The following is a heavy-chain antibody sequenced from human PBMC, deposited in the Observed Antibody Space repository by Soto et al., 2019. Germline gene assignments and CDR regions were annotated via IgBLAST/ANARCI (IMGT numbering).Heavy chain of an antibody. J-gene: IGHJ6*02. CDR1: GFTFRTYG. CDR2: ISNSSSYI. CDR3: ARGYYYDSSGYPDV. D-gene: IGHD3-22*01. Sequence: GGSLRLSCAASGFTFRTYGMHWVRQAPGTGLGWVSSISNSSSYIYYAESVKGRFTISRDNAKNSLYLQMNSQRAGDTAVYYCARGYYYDSSGYPDVWGQGTTVTVSS. V-gene: IGHV3-21*01.